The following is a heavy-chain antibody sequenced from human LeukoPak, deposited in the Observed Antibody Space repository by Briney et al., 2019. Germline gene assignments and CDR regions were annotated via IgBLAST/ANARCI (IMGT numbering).Heavy chain of an antibody. J-gene: IGHJ4*02. CDR2: IYYSGST. CDR3: ARGIVGVTYFDE. CDR1: GGSVSSGGFY. Sequence: PSETLSLTCSVSGGSVSSGGFYRTRIRQPPGRGLEWIGYIYYSGSTEYNPSLKSRVTISVDTSKNHFSLILNSVTAADTAVYYCARGIVGVTYFDEWGQGMLVTVSS. D-gene: IGHD1-26*01. V-gene: IGHV4-61*03.